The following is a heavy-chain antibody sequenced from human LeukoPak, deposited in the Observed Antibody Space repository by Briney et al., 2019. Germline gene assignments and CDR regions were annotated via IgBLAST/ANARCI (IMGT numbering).Heavy chain of an antibody. CDR1: GFTFSSYE. J-gene: IGHJ6*04. D-gene: IGHD3-10*02. Sequence: GGSLRLSCAASGFTFSSYEMNWVRQAPGKGLEWVSYISSSGSTIYYADSVKGRFTISRDNAKNSLYLQMNSLRAEDTAVYDCAELGITMIGGVWGKGTTVTISS. CDR2: ISSSGSTI. CDR3: AELGITMIGGV. V-gene: IGHV3-48*03.